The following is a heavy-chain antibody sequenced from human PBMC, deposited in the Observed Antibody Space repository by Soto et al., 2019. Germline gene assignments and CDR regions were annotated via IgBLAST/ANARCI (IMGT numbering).Heavy chain of an antibody. Sequence: QMQLQESGPGLVKPSETLSLACTVSGGSVSSPKYFWSWIRQPPGKGLEWVAYIYNNGKTNYNPSLKSRATISVHTAKNQCSLKLTSVTGADSAVYFCARTVMPVGNLPAFDHWGQGVLVTVSS. CDR1: GGSVSSPKYF. V-gene: IGHV4-61*01. CDR3: ARTVMPVGNLPAFDH. J-gene: IGHJ4*02. CDR2: IYNNGKT. D-gene: IGHD1-26*01.